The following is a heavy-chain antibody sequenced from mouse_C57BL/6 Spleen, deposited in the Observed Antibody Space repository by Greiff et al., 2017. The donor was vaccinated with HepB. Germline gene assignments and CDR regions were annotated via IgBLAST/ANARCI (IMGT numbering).Heavy chain of an antibody. V-gene: IGHV1-82*01. J-gene: IGHJ3*01. CDR1: GYAFSSSW. CDR2: IYPGDGDT. Sequence: VQLQESGPELVKPGASVKISCKASGYAFSSSWMNWVKQRPGKGLEWIGRIYPGDGDTNYNGKFKGKATLTADKSSSTAYMQLSSLTSEDSAVYFCAPYYGYDGAWFAYWGQGTLVTVSA. CDR3: APYYGYDGAWFAY. D-gene: IGHD2-9*01.